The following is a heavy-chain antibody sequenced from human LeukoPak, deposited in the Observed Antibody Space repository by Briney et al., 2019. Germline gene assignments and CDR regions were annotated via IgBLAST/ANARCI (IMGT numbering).Heavy chain of an antibody. CDR1: GGSISTSSYY. CDR3: ARIVGASDY. CDR2: IFYSGST. D-gene: IGHD1-26*01. Sequence: PSETLSLTCTVSGGSISTSSYYWGWIRQPPGKGLEWIGSIFYSGSTYYNPSLKSRVTISVDTSKNQFSLKLSSVTAADTAVYYCARIVGASDYWGQGTLVTVSS. J-gene: IGHJ4*02. V-gene: IGHV4-39*01.